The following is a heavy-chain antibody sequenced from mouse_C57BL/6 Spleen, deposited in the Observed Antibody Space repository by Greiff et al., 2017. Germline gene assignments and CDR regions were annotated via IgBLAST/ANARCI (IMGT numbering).Heavy chain of an antibody. D-gene: IGHD3-3*01. CDR1: GYTFTSYW. V-gene: IGHV1-55*01. CDR2: IYPGSGST. CDR3: AKGWDGDYAMDY. J-gene: IGHJ4*01. Sequence: QVQLQQTGAELVKPGASVKMSCKASGYTFTSYWITWVKQRPGQGLEWIGDIYPGSGSTNYNEKFESKATLTVDTSSSTAYMQLSSLTSEDSAVYYCAKGWDGDYAMDYWGQGTSVTVSS.